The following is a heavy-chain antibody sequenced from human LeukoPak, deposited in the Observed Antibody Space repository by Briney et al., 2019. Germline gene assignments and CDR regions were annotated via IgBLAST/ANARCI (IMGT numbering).Heavy chain of an antibody. CDR3: VEATDYYGMDV. D-gene: IGHD1-26*01. Sequence: ASVKVSCKASGYTITSYDSNWLRQAAGQGLGWMGWITPNSGNTGYAQKFQSRVTMTRNTSISTAYMELSSLRSEDTAVYYCVEATDYYGMDVWGQGTTVTVSS. V-gene: IGHV1-8*01. CDR1: GYTITSYD. J-gene: IGHJ6*02. CDR2: ITPNSGNT.